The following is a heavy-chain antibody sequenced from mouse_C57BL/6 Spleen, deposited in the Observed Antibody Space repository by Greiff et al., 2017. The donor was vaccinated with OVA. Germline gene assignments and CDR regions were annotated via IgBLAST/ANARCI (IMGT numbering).Heavy chain of an antibody. CDR1: GYSITSGYD. CDR3: ARGETDWFAY. V-gene: IGHV3-1*01. J-gene: IGHJ3*01. Sequence: EVQLKQSGPGMVKPSQSLSLTCTVTGYSITSGYDWHWIRHFPGNKLEWMGYISYSGSTNYNPSLKSRISITHDTSKNHFFLKLNSVTTEDTATYYCARGETDWFAYWGQGTLVTVSA. CDR2: ISYSGST.